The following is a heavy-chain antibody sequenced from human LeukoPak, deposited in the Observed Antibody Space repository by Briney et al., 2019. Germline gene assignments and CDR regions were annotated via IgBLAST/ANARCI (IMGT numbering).Heavy chain of an antibody. V-gene: IGHV4-34*01. D-gene: IGHD3-10*01. CDR1: GGSFSGYY. J-gene: IGHJ6*03. Sequence: NTSETLSLTCAVYGGSFSGYYWSWIRQPPGKGLEWIGEINHIGSTNYNPSLKSRVTVSVDTSKNQFSLKLSSVTAADTAVYYCAGNYYGSGINYNYLDVWGKGTTVTVSS. CDR2: INHIGST. CDR3: AGNYYGSGINYNYLDV.